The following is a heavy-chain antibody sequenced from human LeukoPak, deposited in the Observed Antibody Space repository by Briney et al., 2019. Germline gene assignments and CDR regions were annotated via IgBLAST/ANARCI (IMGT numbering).Heavy chain of an antibody. CDR3: AKDLVRGSSYYFDY. CDR1: GFTFDDYA. CDR2: ISWNSGSI. J-gene: IGHJ4*02. D-gene: IGHD6-6*01. V-gene: IGHV3-9*01. Sequence: PGGSLRLSCAASGFTFDDYAMHWVRQAPGQGLEWVSGISWNSGSIGYADSVKGRFTISRDNAKNSLYLQMNSLRAEDTALYYCAKDLVRGSSYYFDYWGQGTLVTVSS.